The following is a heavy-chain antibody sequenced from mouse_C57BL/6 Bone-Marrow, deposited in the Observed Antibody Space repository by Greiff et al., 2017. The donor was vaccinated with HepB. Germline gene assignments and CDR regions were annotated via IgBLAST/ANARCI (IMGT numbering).Heavy chain of an antibody. CDR1: GYSFTDYN. D-gene: IGHD1-1*02. J-gene: IGHJ1*03. CDR2: INPNYGTT. Sequence: EVKLMESGPELVKPGASVKISCKASGYSFTDYNMNWVKQSNGKSLEWIGVINPNYGTTSYNQKFKGKATLTVDQSSSTAYMQLNSLTSEDSAVYYCARQEISVATDWYFDVWGTGTTVTVSS. V-gene: IGHV1-39*01. CDR3: ARQEISVATDWYFDV.